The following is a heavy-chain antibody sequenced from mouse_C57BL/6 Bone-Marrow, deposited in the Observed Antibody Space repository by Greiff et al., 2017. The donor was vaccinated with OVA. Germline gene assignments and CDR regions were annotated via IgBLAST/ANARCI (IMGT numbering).Heavy chain of an antibody. CDR1: GYTFTSYW. D-gene: IGHD1-1*01. V-gene: IGHV1-55*01. CDR3: ARSPITTVVAPFAY. Sequence: VQLQQPGAELVKPGASVKMSCKASGYTFTSYWITWVKQRPGQGLEWIGDIYPGSGSTNYNEKFKSKATLTVDTSSSTAYMQLSSLTSEDSAVYYCARSPITTVVAPFAYWGQGTLVTVSA. J-gene: IGHJ3*01. CDR2: IYPGSGST.